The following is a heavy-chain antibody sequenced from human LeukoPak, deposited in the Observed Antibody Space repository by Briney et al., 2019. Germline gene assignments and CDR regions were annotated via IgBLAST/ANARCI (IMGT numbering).Heavy chain of an antibody. Sequence: GASVTLSCEASGFKFTNFYFHWVRQAPGQGLEWMGIINPSGGTTTYAQKFQGNITMTRDTSTSTVYMEMTSLTSEDTAVYYCARSEYSKSIWFDPWGQGTLVTVSS. CDR1: GFKFTNFY. V-gene: IGHV1-46*01. J-gene: IGHJ5*02. D-gene: IGHD6-6*01. CDR3: ARSEYSKSIWFDP. CDR2: INPSGGTT.